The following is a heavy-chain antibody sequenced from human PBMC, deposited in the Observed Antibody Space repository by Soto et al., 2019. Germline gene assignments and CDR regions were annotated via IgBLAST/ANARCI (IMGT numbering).Heavy chain of an antibody. V-gene: IGHV1-3*05. Sequence: QVQLVQSGAEEKKPGASVKVSCKASGYTFTSYAMSWVRQAPGQRLEWMGWINAGNGNTKYSQKFQGRVTITRDTSASTADMELSSLRCEDKAVYYCARAGVGVTTPDYWGQGTLVTVSS. D-gene: IGHD2-21*02. CDR2: INAGNGNT. J-gene: IGHJ4*02. CDR1: GYTFTSYA. CDR3: ARAGVGVTTPDY.